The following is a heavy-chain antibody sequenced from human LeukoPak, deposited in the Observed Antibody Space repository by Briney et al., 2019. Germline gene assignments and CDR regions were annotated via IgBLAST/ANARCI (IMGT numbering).Heavy chain of an antibody. D-gene: IGHD3-3*01. J-gene: IGHJ5*02. CDR2: IDHSGST. CDR3: ARGSGYYA. CDR1: GGSISSTSW. Sequence: SETLSLTCAVSGGSISSTSWWSWVRPPPGEGLEWIGEIDHSGSTNYNPSLKSRVTISVDKSKNQISLKLSSVTAADTAMYYCARGSGYYAWGQGTLVTVSS. V-gene: IGHV4-4*02.